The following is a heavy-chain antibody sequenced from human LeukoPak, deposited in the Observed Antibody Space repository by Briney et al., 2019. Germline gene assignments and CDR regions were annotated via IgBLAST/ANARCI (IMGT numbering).Heavy chain of an antibody. Sequence: PSETLTLTCAVYGGSFSGYYWSWIRQPPGKGLEWIGEINHSGSTNYNPSLKSRVTISVDTSKNQFSLKLSSVTAADTAVYYCARGTMTTVTYYFDYWGQGTLVTVSS. J-gene: IGHJ4*02. CDR1: GGSFSGYY. CDR3: ARGTMTTVTYYFDY. D-gene: IGHD4-17*01. CDR2: INHSGST. V-gene: IGHV4-34*01.